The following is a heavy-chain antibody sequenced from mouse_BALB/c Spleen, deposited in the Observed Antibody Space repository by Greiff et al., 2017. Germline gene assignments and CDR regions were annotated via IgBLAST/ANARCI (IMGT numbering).Heavy chain of an antibody. Sequence: EVKLVESGGGLVKPGGSLKLSCAASGFTFSDYYMYWVRQTPEKRLEWVATISDGGSYTYYPDSVKGRFTISRDNAKNNLYLQMSSLKSEDTAMYYCARDSSGRYFDYWGQGTTLTVSS. CDR2: ISDGGSYT. J-gene: IGHJ2*01. V-gene: IGHV5-4*02. D-gene: IGHD3-1*01. CDR3: ARDSSGRYFDY. CDR1: GFTFSDYY.